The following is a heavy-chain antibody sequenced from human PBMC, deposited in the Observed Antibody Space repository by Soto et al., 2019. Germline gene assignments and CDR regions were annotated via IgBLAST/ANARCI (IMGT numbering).Heavy chain of an antibody. D-gene: IGHD1-26*01. Sequence: GGSLRLSCATSGFTFSDYYMSWIRQAPGKGLEWVSYISSSGSTIYYADSVKGRFTISRDNAKNSLYLQMNSLRAEDTAVYYCARDFTVGAIYSGVYYYSLDVWGRGTTVTVSS. V-gene: IGHV3-11*01. CDR2: ISSSGSTI. CDR3: ARDFTVGAIYSGVYYYSLDV. CDR1: GFTFSDYY. J-gene: IGHJ6*01.